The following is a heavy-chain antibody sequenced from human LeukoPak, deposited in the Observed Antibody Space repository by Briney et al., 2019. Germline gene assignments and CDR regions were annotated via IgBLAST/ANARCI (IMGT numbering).Heavy chain of an antibody. CDR2: ISYDGSNK. V-gene: IGHV3-30-3*01. CDR3: ARDSRPGYSSGCPAY. Sequence: PGGSLRLSCAASGFTFSSYAMHWVRQAPGKGLEWVAVISYDGSNKYYADSVKGRFTISRDNSKNTLYLQMNSLRAEDTAVYYCARDSRPGYSSGCPAYWGQGTLVTVSS. J-gene: IGHJ4*02. CDR1: GFTFSSYA. D-gene: IGHD6-19*01.